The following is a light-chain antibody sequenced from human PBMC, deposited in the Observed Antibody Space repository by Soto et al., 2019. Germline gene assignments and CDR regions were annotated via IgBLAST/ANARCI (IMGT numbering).Light chain of an antibody. CDR1: QSVNSNY. Sequence: EIVLMHSPGTLSLSPREGATLSCRASQSVNSNYLAWYQQKPGQAPTVLIFDTSRSATGVPDRFSGSGSGTDFTLTISRLEPDDFAVYYCQQYGSSQYTFGPGTKVNIK. J-gene: IGKJ3*01. V-gene: IGKV3-20*01. CDR3: QQYGSSQYT. CDR2: DTS.